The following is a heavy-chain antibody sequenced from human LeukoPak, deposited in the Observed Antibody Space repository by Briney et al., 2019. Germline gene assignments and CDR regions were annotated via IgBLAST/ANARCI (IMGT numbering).Heavy chain of an antibody. Sequence: GGSLRLSCAASGFTFSSYAMSWVRQAPGKGLEWVSAISGSGGSTHYADSVKGRFTISRDNSKNTLHLQMNTLRVEDTALYYCAKDVGFRFGDSCSFFDYWGQGALVNVSS. CDR3: AKDVGFRFGDSCSFFDY. J-gene: IGHJ4*02. CDR2: ISGSGGST. V-gene: IGHV3-23*01. CDR1: GFTFSSYA. D-gene: IGHD2-15*01.